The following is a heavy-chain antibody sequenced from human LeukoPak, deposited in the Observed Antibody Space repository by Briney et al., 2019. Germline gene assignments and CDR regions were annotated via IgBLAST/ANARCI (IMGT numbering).Heavy chain of an antibody. CDR3: ARDPTIFGVVITFGGMDV. J-gene: IGHJ6*02. CDR1: GYTFTGYY. Sequence: ASVKVSCKASGYTFTGYYMHWVRQAPGQGLERMGWINPNSGDTNYAQKLQGRVTMTRDTSISTAYMELSRLRSDDTAVYYCARDPTIFGVVITFGGMDVWGQGTTVTVSS. CDR2: INPNSGDT. D-gene: IGHD3-3*01. V-gene: IGHV1-2*02.